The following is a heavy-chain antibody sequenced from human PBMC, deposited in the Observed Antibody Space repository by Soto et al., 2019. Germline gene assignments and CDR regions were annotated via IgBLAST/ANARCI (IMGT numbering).Heavy chain of an antibody. CDR1: GFTFSSYG. Sequence: VGSLRLSCAASGFTFSSYGMHWVRQAPGKGLEWVAVISYDGSNKYYADSVKGRFTISRDNSKNTLYLQMNSLRAEDTAVYYCAKDRVGTRNDYYYGMDVWGQGTTVTVSS. V-gene: IGHV3-30*18. D-gene: IGHD1-1*01. J-gene: IGHJ6*02. CDR2: ISYDGSNK. CDR3: AKDRVGTRNDYYYGMDV.